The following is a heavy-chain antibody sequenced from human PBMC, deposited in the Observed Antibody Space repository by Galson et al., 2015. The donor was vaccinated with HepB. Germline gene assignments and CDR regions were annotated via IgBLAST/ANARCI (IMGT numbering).Heavy chain of an antibody. CDR3: AKGRRYCSSTSCPVYYYYDVDV. J-gene: IGHJ6*02. CDR1: GSTFSSHA. Sequence: SLRLSCAASGSTFSSHAMNWVRQAPGKGLEWVSLISGGGDSTYYADSVKGRFTISRDNSKNTLYLQMNSLRAEDTAVYYCAKGRRYCSSTSCPVYYYYDVDVWGQGTTVTVSS. V-gene: IGHV3-23*01. D-gene: IGHD2-2*01. CDR2: ISGGGDST.